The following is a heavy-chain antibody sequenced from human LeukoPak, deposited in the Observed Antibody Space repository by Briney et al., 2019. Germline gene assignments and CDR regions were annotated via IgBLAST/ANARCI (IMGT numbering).Heavy chain of an antibody. CDR3: ARGALYCSGGSCYSHYFDY. CDR1: RSTFTTTC. V-gene: IGHV3-7*01. J-gene: IGHJ4*02. D-gene: IGHD2-15*01. CDR2: IKQDGSGK. Sequence: PGGSLRLSCADSRSTFTTTCMSWVSQAPGKGLEWVANIKQDGSGKYYVDSVKGRFTISRDNAKNSLYLQMNSLRAEDTAVYFCARGALYCSGGSCYSHYFDYWGQGTLVTVSS.